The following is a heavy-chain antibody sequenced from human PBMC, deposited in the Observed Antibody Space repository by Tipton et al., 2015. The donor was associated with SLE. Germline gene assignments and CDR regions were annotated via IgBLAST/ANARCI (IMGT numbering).Heavy chain of an antibody. CDR2: ISYDGSNE. V-gene: IGHV3-30*04. J-gene: IGHJ3*02. D-gene: IGHD7-27*01. Sequence: SLRLSCAASGFTFSDYEMNWVRQAPGKGLEWVAVISYDGSNEYYADSVKGRFTISRDNSKNTLSLQMDSLRAEDTAVYYCARGRTGDLAFDIWGQGTMVTVSS. CDR3: ARGRTGDLAFDI. CDR1: GFTFSDYE.